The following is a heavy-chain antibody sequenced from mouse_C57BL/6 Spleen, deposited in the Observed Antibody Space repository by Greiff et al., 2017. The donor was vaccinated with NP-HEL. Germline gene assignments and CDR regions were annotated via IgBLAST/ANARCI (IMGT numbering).Heavy chain of an antibody. D-gene: IGHD1-1*01. CDR3: TALYGSSPDWFAY. J-gene: IGHJ3*01. CDR2: IDPENGDT. CDR1: GFNIKDDY. V-gene: IGHV14-4*01. Sequence: VQLQQSGAELVRPGASVKLSCTASGFNIKDDYMHWVKQRPEQGLEWIGWIDPENGDTEYASKFQGKATITADTSSNTAYLQLSSLTSEDTAVYYCTALYGSSPDWFAYWGQGTLVTVSA.